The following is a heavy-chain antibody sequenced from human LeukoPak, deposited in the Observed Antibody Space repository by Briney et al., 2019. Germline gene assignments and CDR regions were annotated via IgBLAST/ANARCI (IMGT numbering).Heavy chain of an antibody. V-gene: IGHV3-9*01. D-gene: IGHD5-12*01. CDR2: ISWNSGSI. CDR3: AKQLGATRVFDY. CDR1: GFTFDDYA. Sequence: GGSLRLSCAASGFTFDDYAMHWFRQAPGKGLEWVSGISWNSGSIGYADFVKGRFTISRDNAKNSLYLQMNSLRAEDTALYYCAKQLGATRVFDYWGQGTLVTVSS. J-gene: IGHJ4*02.